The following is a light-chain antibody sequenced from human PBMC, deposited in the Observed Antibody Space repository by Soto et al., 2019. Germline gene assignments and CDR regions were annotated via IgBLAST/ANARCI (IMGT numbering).Light chain of an antibody. Sequence: DIVMTQTPLSLPVTPGQPASISCKSSQSLLHSDGRTHLYWYVQKPGQPPQLLINEVSNRFSGVPDRFSGSGSGTEFTLRISRVEAEDVGVYYCMQSIQPPLTFGGGTKVEIK. V-gene: IGKV2D-29*01. CDR3: MQSIQPPLT. CDR1: QSLLHSDGRTH. CDR2: EVS. J-gene: IGKJ4*01.